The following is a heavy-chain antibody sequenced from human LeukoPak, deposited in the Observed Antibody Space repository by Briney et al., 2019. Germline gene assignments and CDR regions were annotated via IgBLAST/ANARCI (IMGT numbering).Heavy chain of an antibody. J-gene: IGHJ4*02. CDR3: TTDLGFFDSGSCGGY. D-gene: IGHD1-26*01. CDR2: IKSKTDGGTT. CDR1: GFTFSNAW. V-gene: IGHV3-15*07. Sequence: GGSLRLSCAASGFTFSNAWMNWVRQAPGKGLEWVGRIKSKTDGGTTDYAAPVKGRFTISRDDSKNTLYLQMNSPKTEDTAVYYCTTDLGFFDSGSCGGYWGQGTLVTVSS.